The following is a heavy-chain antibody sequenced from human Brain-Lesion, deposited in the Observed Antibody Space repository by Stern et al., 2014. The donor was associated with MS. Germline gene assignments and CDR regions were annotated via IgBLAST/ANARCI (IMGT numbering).Heavy chain of an antibody. CDR3: ARDNKVYGIDV. CDR1: GFTFSDHF. D-gene: IGHD2/OR15-2a*01. Sequence: MQLVQSGGGLVQPGGSLRLSCTASGFTFSDHFIDWGRQAPGKGLEWVGRIRNKANSYSTEYAASLKGRFTFSRDDSKNSLFVQMISLRIDDTAIYYCARDNKVYGIDVLGQGTSVTVSS. CDR2: IRNKANSYST. V-gene: IGHV3-72*01. J-gene: IGHJ6*02.